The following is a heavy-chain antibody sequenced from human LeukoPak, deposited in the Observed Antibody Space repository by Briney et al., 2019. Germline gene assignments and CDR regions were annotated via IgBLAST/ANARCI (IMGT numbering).Heavy chain of an antibody. CDR2: IYHSGST. D-gene: IGHD3-9*01. Sequence: TSGTLSLTCAVSGGSISSSNWWSWVRQPPGKGLEWIGEIYHSGSTNYNPSLKSRVTISVDKSKNQFSLKLSSVTAADTAVYYCAREARYDILTGRALIFDYWGQGTLVTVSS. CDR1: GGSISSSNW. V-gene: IGHV4-4*02. J-gene: IGHJ4*02. CDR3: AREARYDILTGRALIFDY.